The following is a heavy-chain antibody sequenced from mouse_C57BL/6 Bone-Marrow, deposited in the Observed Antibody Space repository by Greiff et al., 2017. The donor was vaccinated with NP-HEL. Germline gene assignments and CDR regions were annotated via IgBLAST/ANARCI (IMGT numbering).Heavy chain of an antibody. D-gene: IGHD1-1*01. CDR3: ARHEVITTVVAPHWYFDV. CDR2: FYPGSGSI. Sequence: VQLQQSGAELVKPGASVKLSCKASGYTFPAYSIHWVKQRSGQGLEWMGWFYPGSGSIKYNEKFKDQATLSADKSSSTVYMGLSRLTSEDSAVYFCARHEVITTVVAPHWYFDVWGTGTTVTVSS. J-gene: IGHJ1*03. CDR1: GYTFPAYS. V-gene: IGHV1-62-2*01.